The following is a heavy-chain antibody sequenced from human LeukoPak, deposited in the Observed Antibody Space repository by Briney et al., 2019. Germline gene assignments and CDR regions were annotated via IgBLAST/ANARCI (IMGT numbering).Heavy chain of an antibody. CDR3: ARAPGPLYSSSWYVLYY. CDR1: GFTFSSYS. D-gene: IGHD6-13*01. V-gene: IGHV3-21*01. CDR2: ISSSSSYI. J-gene: IGHJ4*02. Sequence: PGGSLRLSCAASGFTFSSYSMNWVRQAPGKGLEWVSSISSSSSYIYYADSVKGRFTISRDNAKNSLYLQMNSLRAEDTAVYYCARAPGPLYSSSWYVLYYWGQGTLVTVSS.